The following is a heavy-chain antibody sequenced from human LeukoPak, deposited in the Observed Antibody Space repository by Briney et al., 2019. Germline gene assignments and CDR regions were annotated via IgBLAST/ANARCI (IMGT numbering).Heavy chain of an antibody. CDR3: ARLTMVRGKGYFDY. V-gene: IGHV3-23*01. J-gene: IGHJ4*02. CDR2: ISSSGGST. D-gene: IGHD3-10*01. Sequence: GGSLRLSCAASGFTFSSYAMSWVRQAPGKGLEWVSAISSSGGSTYYADSVKGRFTISRDNSKNTLYLQMNSLRAEDTAVYYCARLTMVRGKGYFDYWGQGTLVTVSS. CDR1: GFTFSSYA.